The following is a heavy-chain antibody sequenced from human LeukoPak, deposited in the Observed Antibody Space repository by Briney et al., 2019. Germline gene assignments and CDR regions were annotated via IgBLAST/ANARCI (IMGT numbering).Heavy chain of an antibody. V-gene: IGHV3-48*01. J-gene: IGHJ4*02. CDR2: VSGSGSTV. CDR1: GFTFGDHI. CDR3: VRQFAS. Sequence: PGGSLRLSCAASGFTFGDHIMNWVRQLPGERLEWVAYVSGSGSTVYYADSVKGRFTVSRDNGKSSLYLQTNSLRVEDTALYYCVRQFASWGQGTLVTVSS.